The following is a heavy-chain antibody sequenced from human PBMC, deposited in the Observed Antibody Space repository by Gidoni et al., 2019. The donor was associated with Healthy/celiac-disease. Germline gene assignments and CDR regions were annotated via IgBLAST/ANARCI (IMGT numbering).Heavy chain of an antibody. J-gene: IGHJ4*02. CDR3: ASEGPIRATTPIDY. Sequence: EVQLVESGGGLVQPGGSLSLSCASSGFTFSSSWMHWVRQAPGKGLVWVSRINSDGSSTSYADSVKGRFTISRDNAKNTLYLQMNSLRAEDTAVYYCASEGPIRATTPIDYWGQGTLVTVSS. V-gene: IGHV3-74*01. CDR2: INSDGSST. D-gene: IGHD5-12*01. CDR1: GFTFSSSW.